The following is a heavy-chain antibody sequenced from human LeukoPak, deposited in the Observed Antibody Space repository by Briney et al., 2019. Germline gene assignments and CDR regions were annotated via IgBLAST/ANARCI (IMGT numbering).Heavy chain of an antibody. D-gene: IGHD2-2*01. CDR2: IIPIFGTA. Sequence: GASVKVSCKAAGGNFSSYAICWVRQAPGQGLEWMGGIIPIFGTANYAQKFQGRVTVTADESTSTAYMELSSLRSEDTAVYYCARNRRAGIVVVPAAIGSWFDPWGQGTLVTVSS. CDR1: GGNFSSYA. J-gene: IGHJ5*02. V-gene: IGHV1-69*13. CDR3: ARNRRAGIVVVPAAIGSWFDP.